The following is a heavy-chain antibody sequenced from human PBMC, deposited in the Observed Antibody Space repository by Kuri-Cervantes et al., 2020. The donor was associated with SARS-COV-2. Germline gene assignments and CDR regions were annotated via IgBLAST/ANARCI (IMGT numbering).Heavy chain of an antibody. V-gene: IGHV5-51*01. D-gene: IGHD3-3*01. Sequence: GESLKISCQGPGYSFSSYWIGWVRQMPGKGLEWMGIIYPADSETRYSPSFQGQVTISADKSTTTAYLQWSSLEASDTAMYYCARLLFWSGFVDSWGQGTLVTVPQ. J-gene: IGHJ4*02. CDR1: GYSFSSYW. CDR2: IYPADSET. CDR3: ARLLFWSGFVDS.